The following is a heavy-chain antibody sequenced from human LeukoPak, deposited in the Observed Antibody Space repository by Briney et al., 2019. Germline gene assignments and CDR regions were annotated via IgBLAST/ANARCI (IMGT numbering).Heavy chain of an antibody. J-gene: IGHJ6*02. Sequence: PSETLSLTCTVSGGSISSYYWSWIRQPPGKGLEWIGYIYYSGSTNYNPSLKSRVTISVDTSKNQFSLKLSSVTAADTAVYYCARAGTAMVAHGMDVWGQGTTVTVSS. CDR2: IYYSGST. CDR3: ARAGTAMVAHGMDV. CDR1: GGSISSYY. D-gene: IGHD5-18*01. V-gene: IGHV4-59*01.